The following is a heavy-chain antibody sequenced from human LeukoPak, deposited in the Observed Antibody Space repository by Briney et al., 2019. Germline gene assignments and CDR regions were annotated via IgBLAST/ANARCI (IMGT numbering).Heavy chain of an antibody. CDR2: ISSSSSYI. V-gene: IGHV3-21*01. CDR3: ARDRAAAGTEGFDY. Sequence: GGSLRLSCAASGFTFSSYSMNWVRQAPGKGLEWVSSISSSSSYIYYADSVKGRFTISRDNAKNSLYLQMNSLRAEDTAVYYCARDRAAAGTEGFDYWGQGTLVTVSS. CDR1: GFTFSSYS. D-gene: IGHD6-13*01. J-gene: IGHJ4*02.